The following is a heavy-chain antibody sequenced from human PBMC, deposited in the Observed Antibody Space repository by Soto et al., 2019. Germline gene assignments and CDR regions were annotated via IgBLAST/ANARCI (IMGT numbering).Heavy chain of an antibody. D-gene: IGHD3-10*01. Sequence: PGGSLRLSCAATSAFRFSSYSMSCVRQTPGKGLEWVSAITGSGDKTYYADSVEGRFTMTRDTSISTAYMELSRLRSDDTAVYYCARDLGVRGGTFDYWGQGTLVTVSS. CDR1: AFRFSSYS. CDR2: ITGSGDKT. V-gene: IGHV3-23*01. J-gene: IGHJ4*02. CDR3: ARDLGVRGGTFDY.